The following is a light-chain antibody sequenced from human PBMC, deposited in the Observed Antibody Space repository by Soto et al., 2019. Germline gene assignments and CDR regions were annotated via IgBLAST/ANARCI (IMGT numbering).Light chain of an antibody. V-gene: IGKV3-11*01. CDR1: QTVSNY. CDR3: QQRSSWPL. Sequence: EVVVTQSPAILSLSPGDTATLSCRASQTVSNYLTWYQQKPGQAPRLLIYDTSKRAAGIPARFSGSGSGTDFTLTISSLEPEDFAVYYCQQRSSWPLFGGGTKVDIK. J-gene: IGKJ4*01. CDR2: DTS.